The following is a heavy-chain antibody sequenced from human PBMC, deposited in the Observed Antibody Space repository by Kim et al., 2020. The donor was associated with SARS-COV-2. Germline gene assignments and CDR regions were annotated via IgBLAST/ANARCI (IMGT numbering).Heavy chain of an antibody. Sequence: NKKYPQKFQGRVTITRDTSASTAHMELSSLRSEDTAVYFCAREHAFSMDVWGQGTPVTASS. D-gene: IGHD3-3*02. V-gene: IGHV1-3*01. J-gene: IGHJ6*02. CDR2: NK. CDR3: AREHAFSMDV.